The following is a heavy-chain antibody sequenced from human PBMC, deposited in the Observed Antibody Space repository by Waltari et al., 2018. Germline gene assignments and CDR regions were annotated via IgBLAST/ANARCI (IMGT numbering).Heavy chain of an antibody. CDR2: IYYSGGT. CDR1: GGPSSSHY. CDR3: ARVGATIGLDH. V-gene: IGHV4-59*11. Sequence: QVQLQESGTGLVTPSETLSLTCTGSGGPSSSHYWSWIRQPPGKGLEWSGYIYYSGGTNYNPSLKSRVTISVDTSKNQFSLKLSSVTAADTAVYYCARVGATIGLDHWGQGTLVTVSS. J-gene: IGHJ5*02. D-gene: IGHD1-26*01.